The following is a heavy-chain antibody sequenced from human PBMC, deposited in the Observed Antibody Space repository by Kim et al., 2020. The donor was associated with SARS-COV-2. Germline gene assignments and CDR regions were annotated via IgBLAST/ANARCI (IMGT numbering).Heavy chain of an antibody. V-gene: IGHV4-59*01. Sequence: SETLSLTCTVSGGSINSYFWSWIRQPPGKGLEWIGYIYYTGSTNYNPSLKSRVTMSVDTSRNQFSLRLSSVTAADTAVYYCGRGPKSSGYYFDYRGQGSLVTVSS. CDR3: GRGPKSSGYYFDY. J-gene: IGHJ4*02. D-gene: IGHD3-22*01. CDR2: IYYTGST. CDR1: GGSINSYF.